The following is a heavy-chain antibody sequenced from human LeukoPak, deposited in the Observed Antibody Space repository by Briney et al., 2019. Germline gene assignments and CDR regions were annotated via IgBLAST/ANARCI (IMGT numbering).Heavy chain of an antibody. J-gene: IGHJ4*02. CDR2: ISGSGGTT. V-gene: IGHV3-23*01. CDR3: TKEHSSSSVLN. Sequence: PGGSLRLSCAASGFTFSTYAMSWVRQAPGKGLDWVSAISGSGGTTYYADSVQGRFTISRDNSKNTLYLQMNSLRAEDTAVYYCTKEHSSSSVLNWGQGTLVTVSS. D-gene: IGHD6-6*01. CDR1: GFTFSTYA.